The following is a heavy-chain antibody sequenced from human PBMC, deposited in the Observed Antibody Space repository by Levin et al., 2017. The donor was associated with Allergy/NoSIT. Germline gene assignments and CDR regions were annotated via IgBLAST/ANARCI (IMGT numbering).Heavy chain of an antibody. D-gene: IGHD3-3*01. V-gene: IGHV1-8*01. CDR1: GYTFTSYD. CDR3: ARFRFLEWFAPLGYYYGMDV. J-gene: IGHJ6*02. CDR2: MNPNSGNT. Sequence: ASVKVSCKASGYTFTSYDINWVRQATGQGLEWMGWMNPNSGNTGYAQKFQGRVTMTRNTSISTAYMELSSLRSEDTAVYYCARFRFLEWFAPLGYYYGMDVWGQGTTVTVSS.